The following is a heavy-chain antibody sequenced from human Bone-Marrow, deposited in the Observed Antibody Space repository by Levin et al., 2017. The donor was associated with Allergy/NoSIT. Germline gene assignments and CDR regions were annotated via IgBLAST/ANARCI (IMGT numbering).Heavy chain of an antibody. J-gene: IGHJ3*02. D-gene: IGHD6-13*01. V-gene: IGHV3-9*01. Sequence: LSLPCAASGFTFDDSAMHWVRQAPGKGLEWVSGISWNSGSIGYADSVKGRFTISRDNAKNSLYLQMNSLRAEDTALYYCAKGILAAAAPGDAFDIWGQGTMVTVSS. CDR3: AKGILAAAAPGDAFDI. CDR1: GFTFDDSA. CDR2: ISWNSGSI.